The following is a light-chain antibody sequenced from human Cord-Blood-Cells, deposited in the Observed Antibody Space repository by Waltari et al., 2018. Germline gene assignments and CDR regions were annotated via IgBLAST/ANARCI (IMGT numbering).Light chain of an antibody. CDR1: SSDGGGYNS. J-gene: IGLJ2*01. Sequence: QSALTQPASVSGSPGQSITISCPGTSSDGGGYNSVSWYQQHPGKAPKLMIYEVSTRPSGVSNRFSGSKSGNTASLTISGLQAEDEADYYCSSYTSSSTVVFGGGTKLTVL. CDR2: EVS. V-gene: IGLV2-14*01. CDR3: SSYTSSSTVV.